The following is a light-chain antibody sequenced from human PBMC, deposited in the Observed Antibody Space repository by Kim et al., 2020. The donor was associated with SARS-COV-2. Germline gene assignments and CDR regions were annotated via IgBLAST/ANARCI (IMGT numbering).Light chain of an antibody. CDR3: AAWDDNLSGRL. CDR2: ANY. CDR1: DSNIGRTF. J-gene: IGLJ3*02. Sequence: QTVTISCSGGDSNIGRTFVYWYQQFPGTAPKLLIYANYQRPSGVPDRFSASKSGTSASLAISGLQSEDEADYYCAAWDDNLSGRLFGGGTQLTVL. V-gene: IGLV1-47*02.